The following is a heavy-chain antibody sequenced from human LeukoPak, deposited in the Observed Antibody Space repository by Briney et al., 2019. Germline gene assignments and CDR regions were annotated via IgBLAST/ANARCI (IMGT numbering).Heavy chain of an antibody. J-gene: IGHJ4*02. CDR1: GGTFSSYA. D-gene: IGHD2-2*01. CDR2: IIPIFGTA. V-gene: IGHV1-69*05. Sequence: GASVKVSCKASGGTFSSYAISWVRQAPGQGLEWMGGIIPIFGTANYAQKFQGRVTITTDESTSTAYMELSSLRSEDTAVYYCARGGWGGVPAATYYFDYWGQGTLVTVSS. CDR3: ARGGWGGVPAATYYFDY.